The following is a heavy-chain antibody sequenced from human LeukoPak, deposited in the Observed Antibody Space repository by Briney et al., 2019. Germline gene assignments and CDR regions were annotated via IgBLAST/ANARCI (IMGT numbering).Heavy chain of an antibody. CDR2: ISSSGSTI. CDR3: ARDLGGCSSTSCYYYGMDV. CDR1: GFTFGDYY. Sequence: GGSLRLSCAASGFTFGDYYMSWIRQAPGKGLEWVSYISSSGSTIYYADSVKGRFTISRDNAKNSLYLQMNSLRAEDTAVYYCARDLGGCSSTSCYYYGMDVWGQGTTVTVSS. J-gene: IGHJ6*02. V-gene: IGHV3-11*01. D-gene: IGHD2-2*01.